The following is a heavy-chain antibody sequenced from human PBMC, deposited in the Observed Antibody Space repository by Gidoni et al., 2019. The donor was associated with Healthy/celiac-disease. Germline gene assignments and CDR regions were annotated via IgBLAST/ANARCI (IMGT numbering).Heavy chain of an antibody. J-gene: IGHJ6*02. CDR3: ARDRTTIFGVDSYYYYGMDV. CDR2: IYYSGST. D-gene: IGHD3-3*01. CDR1: GGSISSYY. V-gene: IGHV4-59*01. Sequence: QVQLQESGPGLVKPSETLSLTCTVSGGSISSYYWSWLRQPPGKGLEWIGYIYYSGSTNYNPSLKSRVTISVDTSKNQFSLKLSSVTAADTAVYYCARDRTTIFGVDSYYYYGMDVWGQGTTVTVSS.